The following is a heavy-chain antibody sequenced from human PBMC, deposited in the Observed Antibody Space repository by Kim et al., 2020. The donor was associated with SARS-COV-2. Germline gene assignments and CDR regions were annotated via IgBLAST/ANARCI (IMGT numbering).Heavy chain of an antibody. D-gene: IGHD6-6*01. V-gene: IGHV3-23*01. Sequence: VKGRFTISRDNSKNTLYLQMNSLRAEDTAVYYCAKFSIAARPNQRDYFDYWGQGTLVTVSS. CDR3: AKFSIAARPNQRDYFDY. J-gene: IGHJ4*02.